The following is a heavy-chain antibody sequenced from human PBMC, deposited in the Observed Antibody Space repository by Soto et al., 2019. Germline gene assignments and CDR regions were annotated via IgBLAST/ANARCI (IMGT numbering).Heavy chain of an antibody. CDR3: ARQDRVVAEGRWFDP. D-gene: IGHD2-15*01. J-gene: IGHJ5*02. V-gene: IGHV4-38-2*02. Sequence: KPSETLSITCTVSGYSISSGYHWAWIRQPPGKGLEWLGSVHYSGNTYYNPSLKSRLTISVDKSKNQFSLNLSSVTAADTAVYYCARQDRVVAEGRWFDPWGQGTLVTVSS. CDR1: GYSISSGYH. CDR2: VHYSGNT.